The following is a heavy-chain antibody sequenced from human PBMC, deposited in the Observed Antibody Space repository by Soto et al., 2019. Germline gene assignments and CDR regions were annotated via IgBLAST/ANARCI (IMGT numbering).Heavy chain of an antibody. CDR2: ISSSSSTI. J-gene: IGHJ5*02. V-gene: IGHV3-48*02. CDR1: GFTFSSYR. D-gene: IGHD1-26*01. Sequence: EVQLVESGGGLVQPGGSLRLSCAASGFTFSSYRMNWVRQAPGKGLAWVSYISSSSSTIYYADSVKGRFTISRDNAKNSLYLQMNSRRDEDTAVYYCARGPAGATVYGTWFDPWGQGTLFTVSS. CDR3: ARGPAGATVYGTWFDP.